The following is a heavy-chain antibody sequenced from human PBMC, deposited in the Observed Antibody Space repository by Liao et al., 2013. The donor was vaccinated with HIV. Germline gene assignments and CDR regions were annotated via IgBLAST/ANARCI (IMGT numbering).Heavy chain of an antibody. J-gene: IGHJ4*02. D-gene: IGHD3-10*01. CDR3: ARDMGYYGSGSYSGLFDY. CDR1: GGSISSYY. V-gene: IGHV4-59*01. CDR2: IYYSGST. Sequence: QVQLQESGPGLVKPSETLSLTCTVSGGSISSYYWSWIRQPPGKGLEWIGYIYYSGSTNYNPSLKSRVTISVDTSKNQFSLKLSSVTAADTAVYYCARDMGYYGSGSYSGLFDYWGQGTLVTVSS.